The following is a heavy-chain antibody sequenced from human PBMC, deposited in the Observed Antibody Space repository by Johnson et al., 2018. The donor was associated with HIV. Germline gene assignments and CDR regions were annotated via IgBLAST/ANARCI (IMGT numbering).Heavy chain of an antibody. CDR2: ISGSGGST. D-gene: IGHD6-19*01. J-gene: IGHJ3*02. CDR1: GFTFSSYA. Sequence: EVQLVESGGGLVQPGGSLRLSCAASGFTFSSYAMSWVRQAPGKGLEWVSAISGSGGSTYYADSVKGRFTISRDNSKNTLYLQMTSLRAEDTAVYYCARQSLGSGWAEDDAFDIWGQGTMVTVSS. V-gene: IGHV3-23*04. CDR3: ARQSLGSGWAEDDAFDI.